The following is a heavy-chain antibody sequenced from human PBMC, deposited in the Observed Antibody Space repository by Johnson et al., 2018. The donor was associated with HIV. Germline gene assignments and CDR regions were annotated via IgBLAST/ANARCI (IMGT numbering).Heavy chain of an antibody. J-gene: IGHJ3*02. Sequence: VQLVESGGRVVQPGRSLRLSCAASGFTFSTYWMHWVRQTPGKGLVWVSRISSDGSSTTYAVSVRGRFTISRDNAKNTLYLEMDSLRAEDTAIYYCAKSRAGGDYDIWGQGTMVTVSS. CDR3: AKSRAGGDYDI. CDR2: ISSDGSST. CDR1: GFTFSTYW. V-gene: IGHV3-74*02. D-gene: IGHD2-21*01.